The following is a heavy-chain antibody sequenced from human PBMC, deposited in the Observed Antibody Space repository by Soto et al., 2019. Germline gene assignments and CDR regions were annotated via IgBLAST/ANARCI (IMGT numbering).Heavy chain of an antibody. J-gene: IGHJ4*02. Sequence: PSETLSLTCAVSGDSIISGNWLLLFRHPPGKGLEWIGEIHHSGSTYYNPSLKSRITMSVDTSKNQFYLKLSSVTAADTAVYYCARYRGYYDSSGYYEGYYFDYWGQGTLVTVSS. CDR3: ARYRGYYDSSGYYEGYYFDY. CDR2: IHHSGST. CDR1: GDSIISGNW. D-gene: IGHD3-22*01. V-gene: IGHV4-4*02.